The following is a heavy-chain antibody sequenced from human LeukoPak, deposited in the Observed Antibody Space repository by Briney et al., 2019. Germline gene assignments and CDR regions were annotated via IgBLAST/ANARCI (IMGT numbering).Heavy chain of an antibody. CDR2: INHSGST. CDR3: ARGRRGSYYYVSSGYYYFDY. CDR1: GGSFSGYY. V-gene: IGHV4-34*01. J-gene: IGHJ4*02. D-gene: IGHD3-22*01. Sequence: PSETLSLTCAVYGGSFSGYYWSWIRQPPGKGLEWIGEINHSGSTNYNPSLKSRVTISVDTSKNQFSLKLSSVTAADTAVYYCARGRRGSYYYVSSGYYYFDYWGQGTLVTVSS.